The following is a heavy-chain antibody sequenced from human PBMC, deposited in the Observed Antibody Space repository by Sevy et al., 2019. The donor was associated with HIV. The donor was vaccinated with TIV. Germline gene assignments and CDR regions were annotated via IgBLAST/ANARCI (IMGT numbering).Heavy chain of an antibody. D-gene: IGHD6-13*01. V-gene: IGHV3-30-3*01. CDR1: GFAFSSHA. CDR2: ISYEGTVT. CDR3: ARDVGYSNKWYPLY. Sequence: GGSLRLSCAASGFAFSSHAMHWARQAPGKGLEWVAVISYEGTVTFYVDSVEGRLSISRDNSKNMLSLHINSLRPEDMAVYYCARDVGYSNKWYPLYWGQGTLVTVSS. J-gene: IGHJ4*01.